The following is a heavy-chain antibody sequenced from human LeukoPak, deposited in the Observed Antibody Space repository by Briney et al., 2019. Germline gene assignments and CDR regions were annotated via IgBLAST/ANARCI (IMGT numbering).Heavy chain of an antibody. Sequence: SVKVSCKASGYTFTGYYMHWVRQAPGQGLEWMGRVIPMFDTSNYAHKFQGRVTITTDESTSTAYMELSSLRSEDTAVYYCARGRYDIVTGYYTGFDYWGQGTLVTVSS. J-gene: IGHJ4*02. V-gene: IGHV1-69*05. CDR1: GYTFTGYY. D-gene: IGHD3-9*01. CDR3: ARGRYDIVTGYYTGFDY. CDR2: VIPMFDTS.